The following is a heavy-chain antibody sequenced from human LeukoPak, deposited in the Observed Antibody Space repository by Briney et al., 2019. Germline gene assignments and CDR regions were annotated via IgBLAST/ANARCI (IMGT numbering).Heavy chain of an antibody. V-gene: IGHV3-64D*09. D-gene: IGHD3-22*01. J-gene: IGHJ4*02. Sequence: GGSLRLSCSASGFTFSSYAMHWVRQAPGKGLEYVSAISSHGGSTYYADSVKGRLTISRDNSKNTLYLQMSSLRAEDTAVYYCVKDEAPYYYDSSGYYFGDWGQGTLVTVSS. CDR2: ISSHGGST. CDR1: GFTFSSYA. CDR3: VKDEAPYYYDSSGYYFGD.